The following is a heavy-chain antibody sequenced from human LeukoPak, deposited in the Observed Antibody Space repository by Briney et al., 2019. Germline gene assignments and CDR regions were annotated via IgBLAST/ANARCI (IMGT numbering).Heavy chain of an antibody. V-gene: IGHV3-48*01. CDR2: ISSSSSSTI. CDR3: AYDFWSGYPQYY. J-gene: IGHJ4*02. D-gene: IGHD3-3*01. CDR1: GFTFSSYS. Sequence: PGGSLRLSCAASGFTFSSYSMNWVRQAPGKGLEWVSYISSSSSSTIYYADSVKGRFTISRDNAKNSLYLQMNSLRAEDTAVYYCAYDFWSGYPQYYWGQGTLVTVSS.